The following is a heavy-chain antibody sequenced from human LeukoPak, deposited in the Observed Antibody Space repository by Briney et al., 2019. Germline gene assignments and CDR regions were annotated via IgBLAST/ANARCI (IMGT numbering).Heavy chain of an antibody. J-gene: IGHJ4*02. CDR3: TRHSGSYYEFDY. Sequence: GGSLRLSCTASGFTFSEYAMNWFRQAPGKGLEWVGFIRSKGYGGTKEYAASVKGRFTISRDDSKSIAYLQMNSLKTEDTAVYYCTRHSGSYYEFDYWGRGTLVTVSS. CDR1: GFTFSEYA. CDR2: IRSKGYGGTK. V-gene: IGHV3-49*03. D-gene: IGHD1-26*01.